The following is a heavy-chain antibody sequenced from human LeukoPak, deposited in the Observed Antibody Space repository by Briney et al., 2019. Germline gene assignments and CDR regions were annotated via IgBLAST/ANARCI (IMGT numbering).Heavy chain of an antibody. V-gene: IGHV3-23*01. CDR2: ISGSGGST. Sequence: GGSLRLSCAASGFTFSSYAMSWVRQAPGKGLEWVSAISGSGGSTYYADSVKGRFTISGDNSKNTLYLQMNSLRAEDTAVYYCAKRGDYDFWSGYYAPFDYWGQGTLVTVSS. D-gene: IGHD3-3*01. CDR3: AKRGDYDFWSGYYAPFDY. CDR1: GFTFSSYA. J-gene: IGHJ4*02.